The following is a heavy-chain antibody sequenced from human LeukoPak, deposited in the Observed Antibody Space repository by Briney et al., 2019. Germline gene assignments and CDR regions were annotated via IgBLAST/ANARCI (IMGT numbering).Heavy chain of an antibody. CDR3: ARERDYYYGMDV. CDR2: IYYSGGT. CDR1: GGSVSSGSYY. Sequence: SETLSLTCTVSGGSVSSGSYYWSWIRQSPGKGLEWIGYIYYSGGTNYNPSLKSRVTISVDTSKNQFSLKLSSVTAADTAVYYCARERDYYYGMDVRGQGTTVTVSS. V-gene: IGHV4-61*01. J-gene: IGHJ6*02.